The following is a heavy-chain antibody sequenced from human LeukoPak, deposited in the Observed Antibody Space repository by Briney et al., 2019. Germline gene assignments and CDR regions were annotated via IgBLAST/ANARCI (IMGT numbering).Heavy chain of an antibody. CDR2: IDPSDSYT. D-gene: IGHD2-15*01. J-gene: IGHJ6*02. CDR1: GYSFTSYW. Sequence: PGESLRISCKGSGYSFTSYWISWVRQMPGKGLEWMGRIDPSDSYTNYSPSFQGHVTISADKSISTAYLQWSSLKASDTAMYYCARLDCSGGSCYPNDNYYYYYGMDVWGQGTTVTVSS. CDR3: ARLDCSGGSCYPNDNYYYYYGMDV. V-gene: IGHV5-10-1*01.